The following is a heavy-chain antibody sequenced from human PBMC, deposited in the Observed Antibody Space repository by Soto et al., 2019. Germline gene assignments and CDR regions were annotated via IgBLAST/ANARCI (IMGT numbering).Heavy chain of an antibody. J-gene: IGHJ6*02. V-gene: IGHV4-59*01. Sequence: QVQLQESGPGLVKPSETLSLTCTVSGGSISSYYWSWIRQPPGKGLEWIGYIYYSGSTNYNPSLESRVTISVDTAKNQFSLKLSSVTAADTAVYYCAREGSLGYGMDVWGQGTTVTVSS. CDR3: AREGSLGYGMDV. CDR1: GGSISSYY. D-gene: IGHD3-16*01. CDR2: IYYSGST.